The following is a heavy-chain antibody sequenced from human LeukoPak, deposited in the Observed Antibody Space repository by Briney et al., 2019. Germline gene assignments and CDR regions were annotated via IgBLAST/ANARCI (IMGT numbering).Heavy chain of an antibody. CDR1: GGSFSGYY. J-gene: IGHJ4*02. CDR3: ARDHDSYYDFWSGYYHGGYFDY. CDR2: INHSGST. V-gene: IGHV4-34*01. Sequence: SETLSLTCAVYGGSFSGYYWSWIRQPPGKGLEWIGEINHSGSTNYNPSLKSRVTMSVDTSKNQFSLKLSSVTAADTAVYYCARDHDSYYDFWSGYYHGGYFDYWGQGTLVTVSS. D-gene: IGHD3-3*01.